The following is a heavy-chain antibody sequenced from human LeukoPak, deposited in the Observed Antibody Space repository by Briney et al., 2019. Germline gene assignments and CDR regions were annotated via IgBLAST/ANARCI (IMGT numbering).Heavy chain of an antibody. D-gene: IGHD3-3*01. J-gene: IGHJ4*02. CDR3: ARLRFWSGYPFFDS. V-gene: IGHV4-34*01. CDR1: GGSFSGYY. Sequence: SETLSLTCAVYGGSFSGYYWSWIRQPPGKGLEWIGEINHSGSTNYNPSLKSRVTMSVDTSKNQFSLNLRSVTAADTAVFYCARLRFWSGYPFFDSWGQGTLVTVSP. CDR2: INHSGST.